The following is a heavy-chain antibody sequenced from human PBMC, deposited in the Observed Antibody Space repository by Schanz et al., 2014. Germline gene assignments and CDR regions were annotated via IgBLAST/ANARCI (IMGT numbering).Heavy chain of an antibody. CDR2: INTANGNA. CDR1: GYTFSSHG. D-gene: IGHD4-4*01. V-gene: IGHV1-3*04. J-gene: IGHJ6*01. Sequence: KVSCKASGYTFSSHGLHWLRQAPGQSLEWMGWINTANGNAKYSANFQARVYITRQSSAITAYIDLKNLRSEDTLLYFRQRHPPHCYGGQCYSNSMGIHV. CDR3: QRHPPHCYGGQCYSNSMGIHV.